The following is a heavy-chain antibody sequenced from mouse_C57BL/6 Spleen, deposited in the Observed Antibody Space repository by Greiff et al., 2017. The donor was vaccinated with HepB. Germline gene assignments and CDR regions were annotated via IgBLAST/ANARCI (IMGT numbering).Heavy chain of an antibody. CDR2: FYPGSGSI. V-gene: IGHV1-62-2*01. CDR1: GYTFTEYT. J-gene: IGHJ3*01. CDR3: ARHEGAGYGNYGWFAY. D-gene: IGHD2-10*02. Sequence: VKLVESGAELVKPGASVKLSCKASGYTFTEYTIHWVKQRSGQGLEWIGWFYPGSGSIKYNEKFKDKATLTADKSSSTVYMELSRLTSEDSAVYFCARHEGAGYGNYGWFAYWGQGTLVTVSA.